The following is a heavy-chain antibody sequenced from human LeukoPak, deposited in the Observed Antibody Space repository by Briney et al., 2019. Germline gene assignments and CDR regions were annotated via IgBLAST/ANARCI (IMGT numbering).Heavy chain of an antibody. D-gene: IGHD3-22*01. J-gene: IGHJ4*02. Sequence: PGGSLRLSCAASGLTFSNFPMHWVRQAPGKGLEWVALIQDDGATTNYFDSVRGRFTISRDNSKSTVYLQMNSLKPDDTAVYYCATQSITLVVVISPFDYWGQGTLVTVSS. V-gene: IGHV3-30*02. CDR1: GLTFSNFP. CDR3: ATQSITLVVVISPFDY. CDR2: IQDDGATT.